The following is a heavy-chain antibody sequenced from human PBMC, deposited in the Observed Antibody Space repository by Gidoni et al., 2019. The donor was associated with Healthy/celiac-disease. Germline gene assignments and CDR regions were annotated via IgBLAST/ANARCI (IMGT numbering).Heavy chain of an antibody. CDR1: GFTFSSYS. J-gene: IGHJ3*02. Sequence: EVQLVESGGGLVKPGGSLRLSCAASGFTFSSYSMNWVRQAPGKGLEWVSSISSSSSYIYYADSVKCRFTISRDNAKNSLYLQMNSLRAEDTAVYYCARGFTNYYDSSGYYTDAFDIWGQGTMVTVSS. CDR3: ARGFTNYYDSSGYYTDAFDI. CDR2: ISSSSSYI. V-gene: IGHV3-21*01. D-gene: IGHD3-22*01.